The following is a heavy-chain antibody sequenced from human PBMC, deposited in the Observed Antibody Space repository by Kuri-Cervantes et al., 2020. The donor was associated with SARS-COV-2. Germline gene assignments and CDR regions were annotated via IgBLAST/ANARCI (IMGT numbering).Heavy chain of an antibody. Sequence: GESLKISGKGSGYSFTTYWIGWVRQMPGKGLEWMGIIYPGDSDTRYSPSFQGQVTISADKSISTAFLQWSSLKASDTAIYYCARRAYGEQVDYYYMDVWGKGTTVTVSS. CDR1: GYSFTTYW. J-gene: IGHJ6*03. CDR3: ARRAYGEQVDYYYMDV. CDR2: IYPGDSDT. V-gene: IGHV5-51*01. D-gene: IGHD4-17*01.